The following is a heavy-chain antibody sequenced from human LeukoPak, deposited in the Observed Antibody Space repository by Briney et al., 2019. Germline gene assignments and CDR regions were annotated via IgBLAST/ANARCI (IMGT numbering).Heavy chain of an antibody. CDR2: IGNSGGSA. CDR1: GFTFSSYG. V-gene: IGHV3-23*01. D-gene: IGHD3-10*01. J-gene: IGHJ4*02. CDR3: AKRASGSGTSLYYFDY. Sequence: GGSLRLSCAASGFTFSSYGMNWVRQAPGKGLEWVSLIGNSGGSAFYADSVKGRFTISRDNSKNTLYLQMSSLRVEDTAVYYCAKRASGSGTSLYYFDYWGQGTLVTVSS.